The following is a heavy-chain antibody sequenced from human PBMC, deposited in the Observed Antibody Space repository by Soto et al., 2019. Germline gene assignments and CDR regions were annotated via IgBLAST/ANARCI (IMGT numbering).Heavy chain of an antibody. Sequence: SETLSLTCSVSGGSISSNSYHWGWIRQPPGKGLEWIGKINHSGSTYYNPSLKSRVTISVDTSKNQFSLKLSSVTAADTAVYYCARGPTHYDFWSGRYYYYYYMDVWGKGTTVTVSS. J-gene: IGHJ6*03. V-gene: IGHV4-39*07. D-gene: IGHD3-3*01. CDR2: INHSGST. CDR3: ARGPTHYDFWSGRYYYYYYMDV. CDR1: GGSISSNSYH.